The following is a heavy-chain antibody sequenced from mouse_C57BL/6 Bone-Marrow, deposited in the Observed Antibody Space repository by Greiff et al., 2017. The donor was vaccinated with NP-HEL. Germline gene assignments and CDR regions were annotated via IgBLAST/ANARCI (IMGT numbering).Heavy chain of an antibody. CDR1: GYSITSGYY. CDR2: ISYDGSN. CDR3: AREEGYYGSSGLLFDY. J-gene: IGHJ2*01. Sequence: ESGPGLVKPSQSLSLTCSVTGYSITSGYYWNWIRQFPGNKLEWMGYISYDGSNNYNPSLKNRISITRDTSKNQFFLKLNSVTTEDTATYYCAREEGYYGSSGLLFDYWGQGTTLTVSS. V-gene: IGHV3-6*01. D-gene: IGHD1-1*01.